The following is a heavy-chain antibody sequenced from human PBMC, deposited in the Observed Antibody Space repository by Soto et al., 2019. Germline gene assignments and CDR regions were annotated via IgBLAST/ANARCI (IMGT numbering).Heavy chain of an antibody. J-gene: IGHJ3*02. CDR3: ARPGEEGDAFDI. D-gene: IGHD3-16*01. CDR2: IYYSGST. Sequence: QVQLQESGPGLVKPSETLSLTCTVSGGSISSYYWSWIRQPPGKGLELIGYIYYSGSTNYNPSLKSLVTIAVDTSKNQFSLKLSSVTAADTAVYYCARPGEEGDAFDIWGQGTMVTVSS. CDR1: GGSISSYY. V-gene: IGHV4-59*08.